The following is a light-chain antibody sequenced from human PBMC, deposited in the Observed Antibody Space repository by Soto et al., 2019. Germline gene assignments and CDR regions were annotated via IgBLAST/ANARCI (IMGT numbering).Light chain of an antibody. V-gene: IGLV2-23*03. CDR3: CSYGGSSTFDVV. CDR2: EGS. Sequence: QSALTQPASVSGSPGQSITISCTGTSSDVGSYNLVSWYQQHPGKAPKLMIYEGSKRPSGVSNRVSGSKSGNTASLTISGLQAEDEADYYCCSYGGSSTFDVVFGGGTPLTVL. CDR1: SSDVGSYNL. J-gene: IGLJ2*01.